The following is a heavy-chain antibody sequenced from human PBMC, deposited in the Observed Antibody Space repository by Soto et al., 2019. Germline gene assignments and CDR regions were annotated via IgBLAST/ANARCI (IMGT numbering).Heavy chain of an antibody. CDR2: IYDSGST. CDR3: ARAQPFEFHNWFDP. J-gene: IGHJ5*02. Sequence: QVQLQESGPGLVKSSQTLSLTCTVTGGSISSYYWSWIRRPRGKGLEWIGHIYDSGSTNYNPSLESRVTISLDTSTNQFSLKFSSVTAADTAVYDCARAQPFEFHNWFDPWGQGTLVSVSA. V-gene: IGHV4-59*13. CDR1: GGSISSYY. D-gene: IGHD3-10*01.